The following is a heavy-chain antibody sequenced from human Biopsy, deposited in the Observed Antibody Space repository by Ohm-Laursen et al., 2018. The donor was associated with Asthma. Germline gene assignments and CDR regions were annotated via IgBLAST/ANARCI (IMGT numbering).Heavy chain of an antibody. J-gene: IGHJ6*01. Sequence: TLSLTCTVSGGYIDSHDWSWRWIPQSPGKGLQWLGHAHFSGSTHYNPSLDRRIRMSVDTSKSQVSLSLTSVRAADTAVYFCARVRRYGDIFFGMDVWGQGTTVTVSS. D-gene: IGHD4-17*01. CDR1: GGYIDSHDWS. V-gene: IGHV4-30-4*01. CDR3: ARVRRYGDIFFGMDV. CDR2: AHFSGST.